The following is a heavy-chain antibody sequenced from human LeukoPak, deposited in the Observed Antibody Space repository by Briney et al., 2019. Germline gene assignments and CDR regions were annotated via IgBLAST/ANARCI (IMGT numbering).Heavy chain of an antibody. CDR3: ARDFRAFDI. V-gene: IGHV1-2*02. Sequence: ASVKVSCKASGGTFSSYAISWVRQAPGQGLEWMGWINPNSGGTNYAQKFQGRVTMTRDTSISTAYMELSRLRSDDTAVYYCARDFRAFDIWGQGTMVTVSS. CDR1: GGTFSSYA. J-gene: IGHJ3*02. CDR2: INPNSGGT.